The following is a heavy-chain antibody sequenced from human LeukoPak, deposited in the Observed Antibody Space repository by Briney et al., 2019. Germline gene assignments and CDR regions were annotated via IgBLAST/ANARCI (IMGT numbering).Heavy chain of an antibody. CDR3: ARGVKTYYYDSSGYYYDY. CDR2: IGTAGDT. CDR1: GFTFSSCD. V-gene: IGHV3-13*01. D-gene: IGHD3-22*01. J-gene: IGHJ4*02. Sequence: GGSLRLSCAASGFTFSSCDMHWVRQATGKGLEWVSAIGTAGDTYCPGSVKGRFTISRENAKDSLYLQMNSLRAGDTAVYYCARGVKTYYYDSSGYYYDYWGQGTLVTVSS.